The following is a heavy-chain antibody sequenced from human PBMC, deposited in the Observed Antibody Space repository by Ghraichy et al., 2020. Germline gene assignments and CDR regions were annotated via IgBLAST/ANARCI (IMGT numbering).Heavy chain of an antibody. CDR3: ARNDKDYGDYGNDY. J-gene: IGHJ4*02. CDR1: GFTFSSYW. V-gene: IGHV3-7*01. CDR2: IKQDGGER. Sequence: GGSLRLSCAASGFTFSSYWMTWIRQAPGKGLEWVANIKQDGGERDYVDSVKGRFTISRDNAKKSLYLQMNSLRAEDTAVYYCARNDKDYGDYGNDYCGQGTLVTVS. D-gene: IGHD4-17*01.